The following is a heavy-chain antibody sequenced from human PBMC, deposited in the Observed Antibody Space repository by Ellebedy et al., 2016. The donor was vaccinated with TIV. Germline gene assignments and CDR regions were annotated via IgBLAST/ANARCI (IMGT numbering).Heavy chain of an antibody. J-gene: IGHJ4*02. CDR2: ISSDSSYI. CDR1: EFTFSSYI. D-gene: IGHD4/OR15-4a*01. Sequence: PGGSLRLSCAPSEFTFSSYIMNWVRQAPGKGLEWVSSISSDSSYIYYADSVKGRFTISRDNAKNSLYLQMNSLRAEDTAVYYCARAFEGTNSEDYWGQGTLVTVSS. V-gene: IGHV3-21*01. CDR3: ARAFEGTNSEDY.